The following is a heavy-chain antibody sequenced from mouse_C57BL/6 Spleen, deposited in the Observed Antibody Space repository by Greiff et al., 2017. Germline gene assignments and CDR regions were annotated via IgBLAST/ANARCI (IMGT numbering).Heavy chain of an antibody. CDR2: IYPSDSET. CDR1: GYTFTSYW. J-gene: IGHJ2*01. V-gene: IGHV1-61*01. Sequence: QVQLQQPGAELVRPGSSVKLSCKASGYTFTSYWMDWVKQRPGQGLEWIGNIYPSDSETHYNQKFKDKATLTVDKSSSTAYMQLSSLTSEDSAVYYCAREGLRRDFDYWGQGTTRTVSS. CDR3: AREGLRRDFDY. D-gene: IGHD2-4*01.